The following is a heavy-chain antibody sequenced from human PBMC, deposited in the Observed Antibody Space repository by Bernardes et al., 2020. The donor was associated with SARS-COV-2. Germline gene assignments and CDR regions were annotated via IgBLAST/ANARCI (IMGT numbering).Heavy chain of an antibody. CDR1: GYSFTYSG. V-gene: IGHV1-18*01. Sequence: ASVKVSCKASGYSFTYSGITWVRQAPGQGLEWMGWITGHTAVTVYAPNLQDRVTMTTDPSTSTAYLELRSLTFDDTAVYYCAGGGGYWSGNYHFENWGQGTLVTVSS. CDR3: AGGGGYWSGNYHFEN. CDR2: ITGHTAVT. J-gene: IGHJ4*02. D-gene: IGHD2-15*01.